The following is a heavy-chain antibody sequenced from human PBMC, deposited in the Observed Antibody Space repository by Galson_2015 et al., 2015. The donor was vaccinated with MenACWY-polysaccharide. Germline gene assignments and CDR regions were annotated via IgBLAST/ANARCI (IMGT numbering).Heavy chain of an antibody. D-gene: IGHD1-26*01. CDR2: MFTNGRA. Sequence: SEPLSLACPVSGGSISRYTDHSSWLQQPPGRGLEWIGDMFTNGRANQNRSLKSRVAVSIDTSKNQFSLRLNSVTAADSAMDYCAREPTYSGRFGWFDSWGPGTLVTVSS. J-gene: IGHJ5*01. CDR1: GGSISRYTDH. CDR3: AREPTYSGRFGWFDS. V-gene: IGHV4-61*01.